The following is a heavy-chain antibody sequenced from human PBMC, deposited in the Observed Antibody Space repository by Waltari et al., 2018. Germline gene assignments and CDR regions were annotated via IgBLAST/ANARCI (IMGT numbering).Heavy chain of an antibody. D-gene: IGHD5-12*01. CDR2: ISWDGGST. Sequence: EVQLVESGGVVVQPGGSLRLSCAASGFTFDDYAMHWVRQAPGKGLEWVSLISWDGGSTYYADSVKGRFTISRDNSKNSLYLQMNSLRAEDTALYYCAKGARDGYNPGDYWGQGTLVTVSS. CDR1: GFTFDDYA. J-gene: IGHJ4*02. CDR3: AKGARDGYNPGDY. V-gene: IGHV3-43D*03.